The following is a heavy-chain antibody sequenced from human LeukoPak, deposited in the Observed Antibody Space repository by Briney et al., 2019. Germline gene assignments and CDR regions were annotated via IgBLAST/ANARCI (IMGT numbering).Heavy chain of an antibody. J-gene: IGHJ4*02. CDR3: AKDFEVGFDY. CDR2: IKSKTDGGTT. V-gene: IGHV3-15*01. D-gene: IGHD3-9*01. Sequence: GGSLRLSCAASGFTFSNAWMSWVRQAPGKGLEWVGRIKSKTDGGTTDYAAPVKGRFTISRDDSKNTLYLQMNSLRAEDTAVYYCAKDFEVGFDYWGQGTLVTVSS. CDR1: GFTFSNAW.